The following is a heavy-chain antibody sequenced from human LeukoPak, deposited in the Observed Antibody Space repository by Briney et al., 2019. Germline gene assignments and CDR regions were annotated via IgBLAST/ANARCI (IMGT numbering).Heavy chain of an antibody. Sequence: GESLKISCKGSGYSFTSYWIGWVRQMPGKGLGWMEIIYPGDSDTRYSPSFQGQVTISADKSISTAYLQWSSLKASDTAMYYCAGLRADIVVVPAARGLDYWGQGTLVTVSS. J-gene: IGHJ4*02. D-gene: IGHD2-2*01. CDR2: IYPGDSDT. CDR1: GYSFTSYW. CDR3: AGLRADIVVVPAARGLDY. V-gene: IGHV5-51*01.